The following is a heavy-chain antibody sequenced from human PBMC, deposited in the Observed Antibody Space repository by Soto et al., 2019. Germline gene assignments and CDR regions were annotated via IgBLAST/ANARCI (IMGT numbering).Heavy chain of an antibody. Sequence: QVQLVQSGAEVKKPGSSVKVSCKASGGTFSSYTISWVRQAPGQGLEWMGRIIPILGIANYAQKFQGRVTITADKSTSTAYRELSSLRSEDTAVYYCADGNYYDSSGYSNYWGQGTLVTVSS. CDR1: GGTFSSYT. J-gene: IGHJ4*02. D-gene: IGHD3-22*01. CDR2: IIPILGIA. V-gene: IGHV1-69*02. CDR3: ADGNYYDSSGYSNY.